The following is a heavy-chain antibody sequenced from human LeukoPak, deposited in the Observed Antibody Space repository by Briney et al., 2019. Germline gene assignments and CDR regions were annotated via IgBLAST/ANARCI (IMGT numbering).Heavy chain of an antibody. V-gene: IGHV3-7*01. Sequence: GGSLRLSCAASGLTFSSYWMTWARQAPGKGLEWVANIKQDGSEKYYVDSVKGRFTISRDNAKNSLYLQMNSLRAEDTAVYYCARRIAAAGRPLDPWGQGTLVAIPS. J-gene: IGHJ5*02. CDR2: IKQDGSEK. D-gene: IGHD6-13*01. CDR3: ARRIAAAGRPLDP. CDR1: GLTFSSYW.